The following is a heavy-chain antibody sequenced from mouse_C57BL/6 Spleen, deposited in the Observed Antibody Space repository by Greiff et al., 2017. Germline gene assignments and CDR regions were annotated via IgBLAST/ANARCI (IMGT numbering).Heavy chain of an antibody. D-gene: IGHD2-5*01. J-gene: IGHJ3*01. Sequence: EVQLQQSGPELVKPGASVKISCKASGYTFTDYYMNWVKQSHGKSLEWIGDINPNNGGTSYNQKFKGKATLTVDKSSRTSYRELRSLTSEESAVYYCARRDYSNAWFAYWGQGTLVTVAA. CDR1: GYTFTDYY. CDR3: ARRDYSNAWFAY. CDR2: INPNNGGT. V-gene: IGHV1-26*01.